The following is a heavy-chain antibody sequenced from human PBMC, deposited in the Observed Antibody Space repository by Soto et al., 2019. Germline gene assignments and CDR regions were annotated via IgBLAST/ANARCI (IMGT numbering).Heavy chain of an antibody. V-gene: IGHV1-69*14. J-gene: IGHJ4*02. CDR1: GDIFSGYS. CDR2: IIPIFGTT. Sequence: QVQLVQSGAEVKKPGSSVKVSCKTSGDIFSGYSISWVRQAPGQGLEWMGGIIPIFGTTNYAQKFHGRVTITADKSTSTVYMDLYSLKSEDTAMYYCARDLGSGYDPGDYWGQGTLVTASS. D-gene: IGHD5-12*01. CDR3: ARDLGSGYDPGDY.